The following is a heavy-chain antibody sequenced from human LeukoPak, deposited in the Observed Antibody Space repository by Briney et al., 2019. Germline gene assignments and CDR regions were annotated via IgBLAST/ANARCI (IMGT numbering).Heavy chain of an antibody. Sequence: PEGSVKVSCKASGGTFSTYAISWVRQAPGQGLEWMGGIIPTFGAANYAQKFQGRVTITTDESTSTAYMELRSLRSDDTAVYYCARDIVVVPAAIPENEVPDPWGQGTLVTVSS. CDR2: IIPTFGAA. CDR1: GGTFSTYA. V-gene: IGHV1-69*05. D-gene: IGHD2-2*02. J-gene: IGHJ5*02. CDR3: ARDIVVVPAAIPENEVPDP.